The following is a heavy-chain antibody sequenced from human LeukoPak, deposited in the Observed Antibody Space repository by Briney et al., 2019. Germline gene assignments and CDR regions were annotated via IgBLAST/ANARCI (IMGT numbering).Heavy chain of an antibody. J-gene: IGHJ4*02. CDR3: AISEAIFGVVMPNFDY. CDR1: GGTFSSYA. CDR2: IIPIFGTA. V-gene: IGHV1-69*05. D-gene: IGHD3-3*01. Sequence: ASVKVSCKASGGTFSSYAISWVRQAPGQGLEWMGGIIPIFGTANYAQKFQGRVTITTDESTSTAYMELSSLRSEDTAVYYCAISEAIFGVVMPNFDYCGQGTLVTVSS.